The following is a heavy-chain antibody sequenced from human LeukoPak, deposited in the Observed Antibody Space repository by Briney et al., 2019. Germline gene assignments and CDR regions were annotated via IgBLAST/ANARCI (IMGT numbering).Heavy chain of an antibody. V-gene: IGHV4-59*12. D-gene: IGHD1-26*01. CDR1: GGSISSYY. Sequence: PSETLSLTCTVSGGSISSYYWSWIRQPPGKGLEWIGYIYYSGSTNYNPSLKSRVTISVDTSKNQFSLKLSSMTAADTAVYYCARKKWEPPGWFDPWGQGTLVTVSS. J-gene: IGHJ5*02. CDR2: IYYSGST. CDR3: ARKKWEPPGWFDP.